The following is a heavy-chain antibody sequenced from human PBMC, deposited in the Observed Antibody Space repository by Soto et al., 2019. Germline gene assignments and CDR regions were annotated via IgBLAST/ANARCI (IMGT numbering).Heavy chain of an antibody. CDR1: GFTFTRYS. CDR2: ISSTTNYI. V-gene: IGHV3-21*06. CDR3: ARESEDLTSNFDY. J-gene: IGHJ4*02. Sequence: PGGSLRLSCAASGFTFTRYSMNWVRQAPGKGLEWVSSISSTTNYIYYGDSMRGRFTISRDNAKNSLYLEMNSLRAEDTAVYYCARESEDLTSNFDYWGQGTLVTVSS.